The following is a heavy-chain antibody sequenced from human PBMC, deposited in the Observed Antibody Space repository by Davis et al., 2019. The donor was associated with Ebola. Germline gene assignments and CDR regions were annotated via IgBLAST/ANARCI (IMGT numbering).Heavy chain of an antibody. CDR3: ATETYYYDSSGYGGRYFDY. D-gene: IGHD3-22*01. J-gene: IGHJ4*02. CDR2: IIPILGIA. Sequence: AASVKVSCKASGGTFSSYAISWVRQAPGQGLEWMGRIIPILGIANYAQKFQGRVTITADKSTSTAYMELSSLRSEDTAVYCCATETYYYDSSGYGGRYFDYWGQGTLVTVSS. V-gene: IGHV1-69*04. CDR1: GGTFSSYA.